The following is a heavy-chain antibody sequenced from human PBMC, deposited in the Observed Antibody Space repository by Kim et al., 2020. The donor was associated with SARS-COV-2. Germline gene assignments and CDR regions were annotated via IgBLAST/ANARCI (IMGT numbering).Heavy chain of an antibody. Sequence: GGSLRLSCTASGFSIYTFTMSWVRQAPGKGLEWVSSITRSSTDEHYADSVKGRFSISRDTAKSSLDLQMNRLRAEDTAVYYCVRDDLSTSSHFDYWGQGTLVIVSS. CDR3: VRDDLSTSSHFDY. CDR2: ITRSSTDE. D-gene: IGHD6-6*01. J-gene: IGHJ4*02. CDR1: GFSIYTFT. V-gene: IGHV3-21*01.